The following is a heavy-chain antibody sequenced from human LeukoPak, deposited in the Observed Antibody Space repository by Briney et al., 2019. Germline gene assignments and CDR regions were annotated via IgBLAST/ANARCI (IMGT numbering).Heavy chain of an antibody. D-gene: IGHD6-19*01. Sequence: ASVKVSCKVSGYTLTELSMHWVRQGPGKGLEWMGGFDPEDGETIYAQKFQGRVTMTEDTSTDTAYMELSSLRSEDTAVYYCATQEVEQWLVGENWFDPWGQGTLVTVSS. CDR1: GYTLTELS. CDR3: ATQEVEQWLVGENWFDP. J-gene: IGHJ5*02. CDR2: FDPEDGET. V-gene: IGHV1-24*01.